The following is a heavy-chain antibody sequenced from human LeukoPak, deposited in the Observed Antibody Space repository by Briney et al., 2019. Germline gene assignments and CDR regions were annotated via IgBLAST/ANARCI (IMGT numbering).Heavy chain of an antibody. J-gene: IGHJ5*02. CDR2: ISSSGGTI. V-gene: IGHV3-48*03. D-gene: IGHD6-19*01. CDR1: GFTFSSYE. CDR3: ARVGAGIAVGWFDP. Sequence: GGSLRLSCAASGFTFSSYEMNWVRQAPGKGLEWVSYISSSGGTIYYADSVKGRFTISRDNAKNSLYLQMNSLRAEDTAVYYCARVGAGIAVGWFDPWGQGTLVTVSS.